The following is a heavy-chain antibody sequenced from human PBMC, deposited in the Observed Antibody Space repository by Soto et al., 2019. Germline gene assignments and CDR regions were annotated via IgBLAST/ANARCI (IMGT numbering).Heavy chain of an antibody. D-gene: IGHD2-21*01. V-gene: IGHV4-39*01. Sequence: SETLSLTWTVSGGSISSSSYYWGWIRQPPGKGLEWIGSIYYSGSTYYNPSLKSRVTISVDTSKNQFSLKLSSVTAADTAVYYCARPAIGVDYYYYMDVWGKGTTVTVSS. CDR1: GGSISSSSYY. CDR3: ARPAIGVDYYYYMDV. J-gene: IGHJ6*03. CDR2: IYYSGST.